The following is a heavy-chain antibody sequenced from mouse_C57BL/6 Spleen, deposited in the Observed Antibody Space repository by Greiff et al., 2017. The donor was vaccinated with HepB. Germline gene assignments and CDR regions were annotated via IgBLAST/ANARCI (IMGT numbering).Heavy chain of an antibody. CDR2: ISSGGSYT. V-gene: IGHV5-6*01. J-gene: IGHJ4*01. CDR1: GFTFSSYG. CDR3: ARQGYGKHYAMDY. Sequence: DVHLVESGGDLVKPGGSLKLSCAASGFTFSSYGMSWVRQTPDKRLEWVATISSGGSYTYYPDSVKGRFTISRDNAKNTLYLQMSSLKSEDTAMYYCARQGYGKHYAMDYWGQGTSVTVSS. D-gene: IGHD1-1*01.